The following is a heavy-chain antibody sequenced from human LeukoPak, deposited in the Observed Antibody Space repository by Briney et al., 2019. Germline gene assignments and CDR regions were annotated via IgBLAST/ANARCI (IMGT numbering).Heavy chain of an antibody. CDR3: ARLLLVDIDMVYYYYGMDV. CDR1: GGSISSGDYY. D-gene: IGHD5-18*01. Sequence: SQTLSLTCTVSGGSISSGDYYWSWIRQPPGKGLEWVGYIYYSGSTNYNPSLKSRVTISVDTSKNQFSLKLSSVTAADTAVYYCARLLLVDIDMVYYYYGMDVWGQGTTVTVSS. CDR2: IYYSGST. V-gene: IGHV4-61*08. J-gene: IGHJ6*02.